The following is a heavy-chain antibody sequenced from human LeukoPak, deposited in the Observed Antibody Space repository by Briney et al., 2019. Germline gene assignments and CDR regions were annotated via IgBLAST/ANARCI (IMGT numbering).Heavy chain of an antibody. CDR3: ARAYGYYFDISGYFDGY. Sequence: PRASVKVSCEASGYTFTSYYMHWVRQAPGQGLEWMGIINPSGGSTSYAQKFQGRVTMTTDTSTSTAYVELRSLRSDDTAVYYCARAYGYYFDISGYFDGYWGQGTLVTVSS. CDR2: INPSGGST. V-gene: IGHV1-46*01. J-gene: IGHJ4*02. D-gene: IGHD3-22*01. CDR1: GYTFTSYY.